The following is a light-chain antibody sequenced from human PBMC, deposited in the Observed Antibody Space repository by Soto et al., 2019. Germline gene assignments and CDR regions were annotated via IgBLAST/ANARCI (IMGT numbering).Light chain of an antibody. CDR3: QHYVSPPIT. CDR1: QSVSNNY. CDR2: GAS. V-gene: IGKV3-20*01. Sequence: EIVLTQSPGTLSLSPGERATLSCRASQSVSNNYLAWLQQKPGQAPRLLVYGASSRATGISDRFSGSGSGTDFTLTISRLEPEDFAVYYCQHYVSPPITFGQGTRLEIK. J-gene: IGKJ5*01.